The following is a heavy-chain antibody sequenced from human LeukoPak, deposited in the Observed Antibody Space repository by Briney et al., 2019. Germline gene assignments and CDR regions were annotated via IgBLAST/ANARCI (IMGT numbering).Heavy chain of an antibody. CDR2: INHSGST. D-gene: IGHD4-11*01. CDR1: GGSFSGYY. Sequence: SETLSLTCAVYGGSFSGYYWSWIRQPPGKGLEWIGEINHSGSTNYNPSLKSRVTISVDTSKNQFSLKLSSVTAADTAVYYCARGPRMTRSWFDPWGQGTLVTVSS. J-gene: IGHJ5*02. CDR3: ARGPRMTRSWFDP. V-gene: IGHV4-34*01.